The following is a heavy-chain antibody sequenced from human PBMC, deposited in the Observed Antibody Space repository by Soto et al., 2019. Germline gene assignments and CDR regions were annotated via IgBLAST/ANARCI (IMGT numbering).Heavy chain of an antibody. Sequence: QVQLVESGGGVVQPRRSLRLSCAASGFTFSSYGMHWVRQAPGKGLEWVAVISYDGSNKYYADSVKGRFTISRDNSKNTLYLQMNSLRAEDTAVYYCAKDPGGAQNYYYYGMDVWGQGTTVTVSS. CDR3: AKDPGGAQNYYYYGMDV. D-gene: IGHD1-26*01. V-gene: IGHV3-30*18. CDR1: GFTFSSYG. J-gene: IGHJ6*02. CDR2: ISYDGSNK.